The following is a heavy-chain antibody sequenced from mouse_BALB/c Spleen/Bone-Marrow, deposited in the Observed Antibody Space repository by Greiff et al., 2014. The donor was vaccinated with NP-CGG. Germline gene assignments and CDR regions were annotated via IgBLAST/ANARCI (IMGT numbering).Heavy chain of an antibody. Sequence: VKLMESGTELVMPGASVKMSCKASGYAFTDRWIHWVKQRPGQGLEWIGAIDTSDSYTNYNQKLKGKATLTVDESSSTAYIHLSSLTSEDSAVYYCARGGDDFSLDYWGQRTSVTVSS. J-gene: IGHJ4*01. D-gene: IGHD2-4*01. CDR3: ARGGDDFSLDY. V-gene: IGHV1-69*01. CDR2: IDTSDSYT. CDR1: GYAFTDRW.